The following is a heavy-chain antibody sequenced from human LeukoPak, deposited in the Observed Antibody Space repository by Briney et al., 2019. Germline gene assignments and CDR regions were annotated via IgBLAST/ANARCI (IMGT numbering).Heavy chain of an antibody. J-gene: IGHJ4*02. Sequence: PSETLSLTCTVSGGSISSYYWSWIRQPPGKGLEWIGRVYATGNTNYNPSLWSRLSISIDTSRNQFSLRLGSVTAADTAIYYCARDRSYYSDTGADYWGQGKMVIVSS. CDR2: VYATGNT. V-gene: IGHV4-4*07. CDR1: GGSISSYY. CDR3: ARDRSYYSDTGADY. D-gene: IGHD2-8*02.